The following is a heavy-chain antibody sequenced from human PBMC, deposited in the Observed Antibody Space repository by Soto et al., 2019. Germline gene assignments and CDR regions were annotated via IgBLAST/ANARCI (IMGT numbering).Heavy chain of an antibody. CDR1: GFTFSGYA. CDR3: AGLDYSSSRY. V-gene: IGHV3-23*01. D-gene: IGHD6-13*01. J-gene: IGHJ4*02. Sequence: GGSLRLSCAASGFTFSGYAMTWVRQSPGKGLEWVSAIGSNTGNTYYADSVKGRFAISRDNSKNMLFLQMNSLRVEDTAVYYCAGLDYSSSRYWGRGTLVTVSS. CDR2: IGSNTGNT.